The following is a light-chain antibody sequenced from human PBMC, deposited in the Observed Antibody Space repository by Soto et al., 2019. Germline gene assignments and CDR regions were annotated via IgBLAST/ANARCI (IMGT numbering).Light chain of an antibody. V-gene: IGLV2-8*01. CDR2: DVT. CDR1: SSDVGTHGY. J-gene: IGLJ3*02. CDR3: MCYAGGNNWV. Sequence: ALTQPPSASGSPGQSVTISCTGTSSDVGTHGYVSWYQQHAGKAPKLVIYDVTKRPSGVPDRFSGSKSGNTASLTVSGLQAEDEADYYCMCYAGGNNWVFGGGTKVTVL.